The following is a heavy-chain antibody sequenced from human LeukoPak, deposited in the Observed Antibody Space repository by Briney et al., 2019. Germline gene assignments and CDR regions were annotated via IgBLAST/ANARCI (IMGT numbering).Heavy chain of an antibody. D-gene: IGHD1-26*01. J-gene: IGHJ4*02. V-gene: IGHV3-21*01. Sequence: PGGSLRLSCAASGFAFSSYPMHWVRQGPGKGLEWVSSISSSSSYIYYADSVKGRFTISRDNAKNSLYLQMNSLRAEDTAVYYSARAESWARYSGSYSDYWGQGTPVTVSS. CDR3: ARAESWARYSGSYSDY. CDR2: ISSSSSYI. CDR1: GFAFSSYP.